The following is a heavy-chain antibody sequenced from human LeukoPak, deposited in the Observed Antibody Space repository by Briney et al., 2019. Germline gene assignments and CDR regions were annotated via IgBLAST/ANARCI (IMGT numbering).Heavy chain of an antibody. CDR2: ISGSSDYI. V-gene: IGHV3-21*01. CDR1: GFTFSTYA. CDR3: GRWMPCGGDCYRIDY. Sequence: PGGSLRLSCAASGFTFSTYAMSWARQAPGKGLEWVSSISGSSDYIFYAASVKGRFTISRDNARASLYLQMNSLRAEDTAAYYCGRWMPCGGDCYRIDYWGQGTLVTVSS. J-gene: IGHJ4*02. D-gene: IGHD2-21*02.